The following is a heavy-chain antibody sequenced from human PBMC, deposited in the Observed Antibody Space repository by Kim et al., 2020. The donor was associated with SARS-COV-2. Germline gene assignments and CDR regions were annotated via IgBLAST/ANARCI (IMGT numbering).Heavy chain of an antibody. D-gene: IGHD6-19*01. V-gene: IGHV3-15*01. CDR2: IKSKTDGGTT. J-gene: IGHJ6*02. Sequence: GGSLRLSCAASGFTFSNAWMSGVRQAPGKGLEWVGRIKSKTDGGTTDYAAPVKGRFTISRDDSKNTLYLQMNSLKTEDTAVYYCTTEQSGWSIYYYYGMDVWGQGTTVTVSS. CDR1: GFTFSNAW. CDR3: TTEQSGWSIYYYYGMDV.